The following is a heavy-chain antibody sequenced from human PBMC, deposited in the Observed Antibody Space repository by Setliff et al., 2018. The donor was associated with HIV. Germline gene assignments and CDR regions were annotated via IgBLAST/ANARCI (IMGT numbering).Heavy chain of an antibody. CDR3: ARDTTYYYGSGSHH. CDR2: IYTSGST. CDR1: GGSISSGSYY. Sequence: SETLSLTCTVSGGSISSGSYYWSWIRQPAGKGLEWIGHIYTSGSTNYNPSLKGRVTISVDTSKDQFSLRLSSVTAADTAVYYCARDTTYYYGSGSHHWGQGTLVTVS. V-gene: IGHV4-61*09. J-gene: IGHJ4*02. D-gene: IGHD3-10*01.